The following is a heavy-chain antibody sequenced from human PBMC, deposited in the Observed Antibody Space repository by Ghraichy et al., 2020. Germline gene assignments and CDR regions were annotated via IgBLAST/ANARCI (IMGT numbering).Heavy chain of an antibody. CDR3: AKDQGAGVGPYYYYGMDV. Sequence: GGSLRLSCAASRFTFSSQGMHWVRQAPGKGLEWVAVISYDGSNKYYGDSVKGRFTISRDNSKNTLYLQMNSLRAEDTAVYYCAKDQGAGVGPYYYYGMDVWGEGTTVTVST. CDR2: ISYDGSNK. J-gene: IGHJ6*04. D-gene: IGHD1-26*01. CDR1: RFTFSSQG. V-gene: IGHV3-30*18.